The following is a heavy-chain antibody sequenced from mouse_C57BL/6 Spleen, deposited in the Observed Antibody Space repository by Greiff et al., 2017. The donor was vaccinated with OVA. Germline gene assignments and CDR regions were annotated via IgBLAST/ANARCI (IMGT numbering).Heavy chain of an antibody. V-gene: IGHV1-75*01. CDR3: ANPYDGCYDQEGYAMDY. D-gene: IGHD2-3*01. Sequence: QVQLQQSGPELVKPGASVKISCKASGNTFTDYYINWVKQRPGQGLEWIGWIFPGSGSTYYNEKFKGKATLTVDKSYSTAYMLLSSLTSEDSAVYFCANPYDGCYDQEGYAMDYWGQGTSVTVS. J-gene: IGHJ4*01. CDR1: GNTFTDYY. CDR2: IFPGSGST.